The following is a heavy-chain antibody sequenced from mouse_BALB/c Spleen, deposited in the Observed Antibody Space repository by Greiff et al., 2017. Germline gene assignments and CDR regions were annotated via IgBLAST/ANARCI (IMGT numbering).Heavy chain of an antibody. CDR2: ISSGGSYT. V-gene: IGHV5-6*01. J-gene: IGHJ2*01. Sequence: EGKLVESGGDLVKPGGSLKLSCAASGFTFSSYGMSWVRQTPDKRLEWVATISSGGSYTYYPDSVKGRFTISRDNAKNTLYLQMSSLKSEDTAMYYCARLYDGYPDYWGQGTTLTVS. CDR1: GFTFSSYG. D-gene: IGHD2-3*01. CDR3: ARLYDGYPDY.